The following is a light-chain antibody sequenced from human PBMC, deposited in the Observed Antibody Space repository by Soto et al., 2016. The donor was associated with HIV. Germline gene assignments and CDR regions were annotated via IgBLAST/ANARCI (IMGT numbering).Light chain of an antibody. CDR1: SLRSYY. V-gene: IGLV3-19*01. Sequence: SELAQDPAVSVALGQTVRITCQGDSLRSYYASWYQQKPGQAPVLVIYGKNNRPSGIPDRFSGSSSGNTASLTITGAQAEDEADFYCNSRDSSGTHVVFGGGTKLTVL. CDR3: NSRDSSGTHVV. J-gene: IGLJ2*01. CDR2: GKN.